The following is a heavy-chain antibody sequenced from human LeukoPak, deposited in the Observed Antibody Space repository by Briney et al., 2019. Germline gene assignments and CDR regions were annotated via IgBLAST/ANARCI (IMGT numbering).Heavy chain of an antibody. J-gene: IGHJ4*02. CDR1: GGSISSSDYY. D-gene: IGHD5-12*01. CDR3: ARWEISGNAAFDY. V-gene: IGHV4-39*01. CDR2: ISYSGST. Sequence: PSETLSLTCTVSGGSISSSDYYWDWIRQPPGKGLEWIASISYSGSTYYNPSLKSQVTISVDTPKNQFSRKLSSVTAADTAVYYCARWEISGNAAFDYWGQGTLVTVSS.